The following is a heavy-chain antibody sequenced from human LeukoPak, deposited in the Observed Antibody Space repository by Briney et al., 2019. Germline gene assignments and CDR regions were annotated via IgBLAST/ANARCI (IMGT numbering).Heavy chain of an antibody. J-gene: IGHJ6*03. V-gene: IGHV1-2*06. CDR3: ARGSYYDSRTPYYYYYYMDV. CDR1: GYTFTGYY. D-gene: IGHD3-22*01. CDR2: INPNSGGT. Sequence: ASVKVSCKASGYTFTGYYMHWVRQAPGQGLEWMGRINPNSGGTNYAQKFQGRVTMTRDTSISTAYMELSRLRSDDPAVYYCARGSYYDSRTPYYYYYYMDVWGKGTTVTVSS.